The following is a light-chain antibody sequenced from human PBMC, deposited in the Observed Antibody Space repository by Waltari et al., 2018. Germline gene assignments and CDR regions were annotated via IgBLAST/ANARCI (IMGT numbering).Light chain of an antibody. J-gene: IGKJ1*01. CDR1: QSISKY. CDR2: ETS. CDR3: QKYERLPAT. V-gene: IGKV3-20*01. Sequence: EIMLTQSPATLSLSPGERATLSCRASQSISKYLAGYQQKPVQAPRLRIYETSRRATGIPDRVSGSGSGTDFSLTISRLEPEDFAVYYCQKYERLPATFGQGTKVEFK.